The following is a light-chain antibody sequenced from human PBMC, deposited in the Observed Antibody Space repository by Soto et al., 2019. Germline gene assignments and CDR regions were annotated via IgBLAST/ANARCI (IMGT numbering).Light chain of an antibody. CDR1: QGISSA. CDR3: QQFNSYPPWT. CDR2: DAS. Sequence: AIQLTQSPSSLSASVGDRVTITCRASQGISSALAWYQQKPGKAPKLLIYDASSLEGGVPSRFSGSGSGTDFTLTISSLQPEDFATYYCQQFNSYPPWTFGQGTKVEIK. V-gene: IGKV1-13*02. J-gene: IGKJ1*01.